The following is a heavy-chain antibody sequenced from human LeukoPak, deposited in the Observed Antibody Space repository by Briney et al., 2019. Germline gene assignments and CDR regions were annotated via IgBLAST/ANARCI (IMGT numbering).Heavy chain of an antibody. D-gene: IGHD6-19*01. V-gene: IGHV3-11*01. Sequence: GGSLRLSCAASGFTFSDYYMSWIRQAPGKGLEWVSYISSSGSTIYYADSVKGRFTISRDNAKNSLYLQMNSLRSEDTAVYYCARDFRRGSGWYPNGYWGQGTLVTVSS. CDR2: ISSSGSTI. J-gene: IGHJ4*02. CDR3: ARDFRRGSGWYPNGY. CDR1: GFTFSDYY.